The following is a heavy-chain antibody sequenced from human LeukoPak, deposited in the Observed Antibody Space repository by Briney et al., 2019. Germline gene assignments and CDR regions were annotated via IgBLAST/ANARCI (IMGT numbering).Heavy chain of an antibody. Sequence: GRSLRLSCAASGSTFSSYAISWVRQDPGEWLEWVSAISGSGGSTYYAASVKGRFTISRDNSKNTLYLQMNSLRAEDTAVYYCAKLWRSGYYYFDYWGQGTLVTVSS. CDR2: ISGSGGST. V-gene: IGHV3-23*01. D-gene: IGHD3-22*01. CDR3: AKLWRSGYYYFDY. CDR1: GSTFSSYA. J-gene: IGHJ4*02.